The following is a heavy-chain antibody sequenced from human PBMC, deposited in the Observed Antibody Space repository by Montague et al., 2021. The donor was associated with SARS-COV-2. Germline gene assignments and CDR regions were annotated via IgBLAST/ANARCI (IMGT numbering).Heavy chain of an antibody. CDR2: VDHRGSS. Sequence: SETLSLTCAVYGGSFSDYYWTWIRQAPGKGLEWIGEVDHRGSSSYNPSLQSRLTISVVRSKNQFSLRLTSVTAADTAVYYCARGQVTVFGVLITLPAAGPLDSWGLGTKVTVSS. CDR3: ARGQVTVFGVLITLPAAGPLDS. D-gene: IGHD3-3*01. V-gene: IGHV4-34*01. CDR1: GGSFSDYY. J-gene: IGHJ3*02.